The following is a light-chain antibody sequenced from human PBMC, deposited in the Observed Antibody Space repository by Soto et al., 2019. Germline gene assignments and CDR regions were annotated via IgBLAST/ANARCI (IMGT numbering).Light chain of an antibody. CDR3: TSFTSENLYV. Sequence: QSVLTQPASVSGSPGPSITISCTGTSSDFGGYNYVSWYQQYPGKVPKLLIYHVSNRPSGVSNRFSGSKSGNTASLTISGLQAEDEADYFFTSFTSENLYVFGAGTKVTAL. CDR2: HVS. J-gene: IGLJ1*01. CDR1: SSDFGGYNY. V-gene: IGLV2-14*03.